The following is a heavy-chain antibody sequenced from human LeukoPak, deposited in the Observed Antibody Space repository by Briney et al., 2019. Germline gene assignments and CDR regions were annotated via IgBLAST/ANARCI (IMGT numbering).Heavy chain of an antibody. Sequence: SETLSLTCAVYGGSFSGYYWSWIRQPPGKGLEWIGEINHSGSTNYNPSLKSRVTISVDTSKNQFSLKLSSVTAADTAVYYCARDSPGKGKDYWGQGTLVTVSS. CDR1: GGSFSGYY. J-gene: IGHJ4*02. CDR3: ARDSPGKGKDY. V-gene: IGHV4-34*01. D-gene: IGHD4-23*01. CDR2: INHSGST.